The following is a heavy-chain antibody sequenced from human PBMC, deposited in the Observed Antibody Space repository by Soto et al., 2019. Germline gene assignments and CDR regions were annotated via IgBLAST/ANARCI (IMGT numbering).Heavy chain of an antibody. CDR3: VRDDRLAFDF. D-gene: IGHD3-22*01. V-gene: IGHV3-48*02. CDR1: GFTFSNYA. CDR2: ISIGSGSI. Sequence: EVHLVESGGGLVQPGGSLRVSCAASGFTFSNYAMNWVRQAPGKGLEWVSYISIGSGSIFYADSVKGRFTISRDDAKNSLYLQMNTLRDEETAVYYCVRDDRLAFDFWGQGTMVTVSS. J-gene: IGHJ3*01.